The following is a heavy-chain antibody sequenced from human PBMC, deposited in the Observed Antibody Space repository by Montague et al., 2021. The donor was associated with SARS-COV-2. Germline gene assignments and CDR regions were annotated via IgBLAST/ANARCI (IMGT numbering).Heavy chain of an antibody. J-gene: IGHJ6*02. CDR3: AKAKEGEWCMDV. Sequence: SLRLSCAASGFTFSSYGMNRVRQAPGKGLEWVAAIWYDGSNKYYADSVKGRFTISRDNSKNTLYLQMNSLRAEDTAVYYCAKAKEGEWCMDVWGQGTTVTVSS. CDR2: IWYDGSNK. D-gene: IGHD2-8*01. V-gene: IGHV3-33*06. CDR1: GFTFSSYG.